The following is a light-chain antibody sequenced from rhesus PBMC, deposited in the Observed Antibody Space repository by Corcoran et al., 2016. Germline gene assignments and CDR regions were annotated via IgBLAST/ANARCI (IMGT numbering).Light chain of an antibody. CDR2: KAS. CDR1: QGISSY. Sequence: DIQMTQSPSSLSASVGDRVTITCRASQGISSYLNWYQQKPGKAPKRLIYKASSLQSGVPSRFSGSRSGTVFTLTISSLQPEDFATYYCLQYNSEPLTFGQGTKVEIK. V-gene: IGKV1S21*01. J-gene: IGKJ1*01. CDR3: LQYNSEPLT.